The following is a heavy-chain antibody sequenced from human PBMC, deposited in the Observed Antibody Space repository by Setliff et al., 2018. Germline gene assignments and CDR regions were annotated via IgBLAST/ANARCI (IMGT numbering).Heavy chain of an antibody. Sequence: PGGSLSLSCAASGFTFSRYAMNWVRQTPGKGLEWVSYISASSANIQYADSVRGRFTVSRDNARNSLYLQMNSLRGDDAAVYYCASDPSYASSLYYYLEVWGKGTTVTVS. D-gene: IGHD6-13*01. CDR3: ASDPSYASSLYYYLEV. CDR2: ISASSANI. V-gene: IGHV3-48*01. J-gene: IGHJ6*03. CDR1: GFTFSRYA.